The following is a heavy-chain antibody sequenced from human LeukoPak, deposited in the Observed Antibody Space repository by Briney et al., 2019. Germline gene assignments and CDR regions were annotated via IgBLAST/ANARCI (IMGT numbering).Heavy chain of an antibody. Sequence: GGSLRLSCAASGFTFSSYWMSWVRQAPGEGLEGVANIKQDGSEKYYVDSVKGRFTISRDDAKNSLYLQMNSLRAEDTAVYYCARDRDDFWYYYYMDVWGKGTTVTVSS. CDR2: IKQDGSEK. D-gene: IGHD3-3*01. V-gene: IGHV3-7*01. J-gene: IGHJ6*03. CDR1: GFTFSSYW. CDR3: ARDRDDFWYYYYMDV.